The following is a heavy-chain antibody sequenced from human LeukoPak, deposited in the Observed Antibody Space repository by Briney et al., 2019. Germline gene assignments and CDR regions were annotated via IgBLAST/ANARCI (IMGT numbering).Heavy chain of an antibody. D-gene: IGHD3-3*01. CDR3: ATRARSGYYYGMDV. CDR2: IYSGGNT. J-gene: IGHJ6*02. V-gene: IGHV3-66*01. CDR1: GFTFSSYA. Sequence: GGSLRLSCAASGFTFSSYAMSWVRQAPGKGLEWVSVIYSGGNTYYADSVKGRFIISRDNSKNTLYLQMNSLRAEDTAVYYCATRARSGYYYGMDVWGQGTTVTVSS.